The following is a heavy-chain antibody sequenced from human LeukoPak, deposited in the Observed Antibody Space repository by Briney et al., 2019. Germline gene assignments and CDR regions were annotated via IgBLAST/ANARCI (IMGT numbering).Heavy chain of an antibody. J-gene: IGHJ5*02. D-gene: IGHD3-22*01. CDR2: MYSGGST. Sequence: GGSLRLSCAASGFTVSSNYMSWVRQAPGKGLEWVSVMYSGGSTYYADSVKGRFTISRDNSKNTLYLQMNSLRAEDTAVYYCARWYYYETSGLYYGSFDNWGQGTLVTVSS. V-gene: IGHV3-66*01. CDR1: GFTVSSNY. CDR3: ARWYYYETSGLYYGSFDN.